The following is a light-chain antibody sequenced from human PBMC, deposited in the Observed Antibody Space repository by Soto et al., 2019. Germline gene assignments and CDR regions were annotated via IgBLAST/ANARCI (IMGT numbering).Light chain of an antibody. V-gene: IGKV3-15*01. CDR1: QNIRSN. Sequence: EIVMTQSPGTLSVSPGERATLSCRASQNIRSNLAWYQQKPGQAPRLLIYETSIRAPGIPARFSGSGSGTEFTLTVSSLQPDDFATYYCHQYHNFPRTFGQGTKVDI. J-gene: IGKJ1*01. CDR3: HQYHNFPRT. CDR2: ETS.